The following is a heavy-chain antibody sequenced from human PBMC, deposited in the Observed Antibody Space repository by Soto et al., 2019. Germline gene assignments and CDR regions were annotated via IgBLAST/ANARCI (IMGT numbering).Heavy chain of an antibody. CDR3: AKDTYSRSWYF. V-gene: IGHV3-23*05. J-gene: IGHJ4*02. Sequence: GGSLRLACAASGFTFTNYLMTWVRQAPGKGLEWVSSIDKSGGDTYYADSVKGRFTISRDNSKNTLYLQMNGLRAEDTALYYCAKDTYSRSWYFWGQGTLVTVSS. CDR2: IDKSGGDT. CDR1: GFTFTNYL. D-gene: IGHD1-26*01.